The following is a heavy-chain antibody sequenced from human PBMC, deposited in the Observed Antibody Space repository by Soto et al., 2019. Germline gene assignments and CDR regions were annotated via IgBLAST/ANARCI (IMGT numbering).Heavy chain of an antibody. CDR3: ASHTKMSPDAFDI. CDR1: GYSFTNYW. J-gene: IGHJ3*02. CDR2: IYPGDSDT. V-gene: IGHV5-51*01. Sequence: PGESLKISCKGSGYSFTNYWIGWVRQMPGKGLEWMGIIYPGDSDTRYSPSFQGQVTISADKSISTAYLQWSSLKASDTAMYYCASHTKMSPDAFDIWGQGTMVTVSS.